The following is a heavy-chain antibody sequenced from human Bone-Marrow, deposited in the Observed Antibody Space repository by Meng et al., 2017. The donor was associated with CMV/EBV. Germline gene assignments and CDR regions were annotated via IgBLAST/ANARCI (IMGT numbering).Heavy chain of an antibody. CDR3: ATAVTIFGVTDNWFDP. J-gene: IGHJ5*02. CDR1: GYTFTGYY. CDR2: INPNSGGT. V-gene: IGHV1-2*02. D-gene: IGHD3-3*01. Sequence: ASVKVSCKASGYTFTGYYMHWVRQAPGQGLEWMGWINPNSGGTNYAQKFQGRVTMTRDTSISTAYMELSRLRSDDTAVYYCATAVTIFGVTDNWFDPWGQGTLVTVSS.